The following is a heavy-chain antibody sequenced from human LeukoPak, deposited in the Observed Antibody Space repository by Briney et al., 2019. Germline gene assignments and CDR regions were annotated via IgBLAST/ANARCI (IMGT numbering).Heavy chain of an antibody. CDR3: VRDGHRLYDYYYYMDV. Sequence: GASVKVSCKASGYTFTSYDINWVRQATGQGLEWMGWMNPNSGNTGYAQKFQGRVTMTRNTSISTAYMELRSLRSDDTAVYFCVRDGHRLYDYYYYMDVWGKGTTVTVSS. CDR2: MNPNSGNT. J-gene: IGHJ6*03. CDR1: GYTFTSYD. D-gene: IGHD2-2*02. V-gene: IGHV1-8*01.